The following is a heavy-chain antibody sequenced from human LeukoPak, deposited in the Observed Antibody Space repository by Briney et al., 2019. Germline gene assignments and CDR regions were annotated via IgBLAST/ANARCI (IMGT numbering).Heavy chain of an antibody. V-gene: IGHV1-2*02. Sequence: ASVKVSCKASGYTFTGYYMHWVRQAPGQGLEWMGWINPNSGGTNYAQKFQGRVTMTRDTSISTAYMELSRLRSDDTAVYYCTRGWFGNYYYGMDVWGQGTTVTFSS. D-gene: IGHD3-10*01. J-gene: IGHJ6*02. CDR2: INPNSGGT. CDR3: TRGWFGNYYYGMDV. CDR1: GYTFTGYY.